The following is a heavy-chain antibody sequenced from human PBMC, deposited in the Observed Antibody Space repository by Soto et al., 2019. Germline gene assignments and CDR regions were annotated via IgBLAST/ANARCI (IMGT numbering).Heavy chain of an antibody. CDR1: GFTSSDYY. CDR3: AGGEMSTISFDY. Sequence: QVHLVESGGGLVKPGGSLRLSCAASGFTSSDYYLSWIRQAPGKGLEWVSYISSSATTIYYADSVRGRFTISRDNAKNSLYLQMNSLRAEDTAVYYCAGGEMSTISFDYWGQGTLVTVSS. CDR2: ISSSATTI. D-gene: IGHD1-1*01. V-gene: IGHV3-11*01. J-gene: IGHJ4*02.